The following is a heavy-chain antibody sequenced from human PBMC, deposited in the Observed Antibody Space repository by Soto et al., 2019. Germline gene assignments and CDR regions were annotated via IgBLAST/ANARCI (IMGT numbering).Heavy chain of an antibody. D-gene: IGHD6-25*01. CDR1: GFNFGFFG. CDR3: AGGHLSSDFDS. J-gene: IGHJ4*02. CDR2: ISGDGINT. Sequence: QIQLVESGGDVVQPGKSLRLSCAASGFNFGFFGMHWVRQAPGKGLEWVAFISGDGINTQYADSVRGRFTLSRDYSKKTMYLQMARLRGEDTAVYYCAGGHLSSDFDSWGLGTLVTVSS. V-gene: IGHV3-30*03.